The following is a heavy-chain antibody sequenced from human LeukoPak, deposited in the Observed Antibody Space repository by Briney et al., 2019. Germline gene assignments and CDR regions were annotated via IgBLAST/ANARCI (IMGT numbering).Heavy chain of an antibody. CDR1: GYTFTKSY. V-gene: IGHV1-46*01. CDR3: ARIRDGYNDAYDM. Sequence: ASVKISCKASGYTFTKSYIHWVRQAPGQRLEWMGLINPGGDNTNYAQNLQGRVTMTSDTSARTVYMELSSLRSEDTAIYYCARIRDGYNDAYDMWGQGTVVTVPS. CDR2: INPGGDNT. J-gene: IGHJ3*02. D-gene: IGHD5-24*01.